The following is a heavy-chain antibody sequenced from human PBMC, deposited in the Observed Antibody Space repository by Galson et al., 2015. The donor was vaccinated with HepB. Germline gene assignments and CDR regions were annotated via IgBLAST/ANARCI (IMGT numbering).Heavy chain of an antibody. D-gene: IGHD6-19*01. CDR3: ARFTGYSSGWYDY. CDR2: IFSNDEK. J-gene: IGHJ4*02. Sequence: PALVKPTQTLTLTCTVSGFSLSNARMGVSWIRQPPGKALEWLAHIFSNDEKSYSTSLKSRLTISKDTSKSQVVLTMTNMDPVDTATYYCARFTGYSSGWYDYWGQGTLVTVSS. CDR1: GFSLSNARMG. V-gene: IGHV2-26*01.